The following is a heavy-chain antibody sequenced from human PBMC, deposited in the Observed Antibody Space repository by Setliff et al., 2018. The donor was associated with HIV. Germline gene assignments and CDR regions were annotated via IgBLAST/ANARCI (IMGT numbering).Heavy chain of an antibody. CDR2: ISSYNDNT. CDR3: ARDEGSGWPLDY. V-gene: IGHV1-18*01. Sequence: ASVKVSCKASGYSFTNYGISWVRQAPGQGLEWMGWISSYNDNTNYALNLQDRVTMTTDTSTSTAYMELRSLRSDDTAVYYCARDEGSGWPLDYWGQGTLVTVSS. CDR1: GYSFTNYG. J-gene: IGHJ4*02. D-gene: IGHD6-19*01.